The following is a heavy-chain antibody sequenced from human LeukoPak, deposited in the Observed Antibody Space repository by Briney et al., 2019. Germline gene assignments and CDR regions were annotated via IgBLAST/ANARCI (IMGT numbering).Heavy chain of an antibody. D-gene: IGHD6-19*01. Sequence: SGTLSLTCTVSGGSTSSSSFYWGWIRQPPGKGLECIGRISYSGRTYYNPSLKSRLTISVDTSKNQFSLNLSSVTAADTAVYYCARQNRDIAVFGLDYWGQGTLVTVSS. CDR3: ARQNRDIAVFGLDY. CDR1: GGSTSSSSFY. V-gene: IGHV4-39*01. CDR2: ISYSGRT. J-gene: IGHJ4*02.